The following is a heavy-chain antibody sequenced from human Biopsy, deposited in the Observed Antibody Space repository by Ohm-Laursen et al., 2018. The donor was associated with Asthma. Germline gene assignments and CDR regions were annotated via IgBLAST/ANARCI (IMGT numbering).Heavy chain of an antibody. CDR1: GAYIGTPDYH. Sequence: SDTLSLTCTVSGAYIGTPDYHWSWIRQSPGKGLEWIGEIDQSGYTNYNPSLKSRVTISADTSKNQFHLNLSSVTAADTAVYFCARAAITGIRGWFDPWGQGTQVTVSS. V-gene: IGHV4-30-4*02. J-gene: IGHJ5*02. CDR2: IDQSGYT. D-gene: IGHD1-20*01. CDR3: ARAAITGIRGWFDP.